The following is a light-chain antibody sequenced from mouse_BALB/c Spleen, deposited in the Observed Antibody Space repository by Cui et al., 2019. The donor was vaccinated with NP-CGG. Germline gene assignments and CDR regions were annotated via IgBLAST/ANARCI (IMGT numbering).Light chain of an antibody. CDR3: ALWYSNHWV. CDR2: GTN. Sequence: QAVLTPESAPTTSPGETVTLTCRSNTGAVTTSNYANWVQEKPDHLFTGLIGGTNNRAPGVPARFSGSLIGDKAALTITGAQTEDEAIYFCALWYSNHWVFGGGTKLTVL. V-gene: IGLV1*01. CDR1: TGAVTTSNY. J-gene: IGLJ1*01.